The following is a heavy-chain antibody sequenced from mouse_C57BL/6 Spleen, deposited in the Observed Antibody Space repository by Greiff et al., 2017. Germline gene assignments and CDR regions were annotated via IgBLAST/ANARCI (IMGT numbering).Heavy chain of an antibody. CDR1: GYSFTSCYY. CDR3: ASYYSNYLDY. V-gene: IGHV3-6*01. D-gene: IGHD2-5*01. Sequence: DVKLVESGPGLVKPSQSLSLTCSVTGYSFTSCYYWNWIRQFPGNKLEWMGFISYDGSNNYNPSLKNRNSITRDTSKNQFFLKLKSVTTEDTATYYCASYYSNYLDYWGQGTTLTVSS. CDR2: ISYDGSN. J-gene: IGHJ2*01.